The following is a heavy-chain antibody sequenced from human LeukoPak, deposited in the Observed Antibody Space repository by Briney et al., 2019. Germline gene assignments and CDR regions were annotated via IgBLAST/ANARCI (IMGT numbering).Heavy chain of an antibody. CDR3: ARDGGAGYSSGLEYY. Sequence: SXXVXCKASGGTFSSYAISWVRQAPGQGLEWMGRIIPIFGTANYAQEFQGRVTITTDESTSTAYMELSSLRSEDTAVYYCARDGGAGYSSGLEYYWGQGTLVTVSS. J-gene: IGHJ4*02. CDR2: IIPIFGTA. CDR1: GGTFSSYA. D-gene: IGHD6-19*01. V-gene: IGHV1-69*05.